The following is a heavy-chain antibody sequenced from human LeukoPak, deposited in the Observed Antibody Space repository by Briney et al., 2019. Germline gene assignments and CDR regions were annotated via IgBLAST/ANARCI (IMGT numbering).Heavy chain of an antibody. CDR1: GFAFNTYW. V-gene: IGHV3-74*01. J-gene: IGHJ5*02. Sequence: GGSLRLSCAAAGFAFNTYWIHWVRQVPGKGLVWVSRIRGDGTDPIYADCVEGRFTISRDNAKNTLYLQMNSLRAEDTAVYYCARDTYYAPFDPWGQGTLVIVSS. D-gene: IGHD2/OR15-2a*01. CDR2: IRGDGTDP. CDR3: ARDTYYAPFDP.